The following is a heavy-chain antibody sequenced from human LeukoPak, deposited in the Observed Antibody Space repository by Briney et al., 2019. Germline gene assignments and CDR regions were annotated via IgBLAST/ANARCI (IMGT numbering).Heavy chain of an antibody. J-gene: IGHJ4*02. D-gene: IGHD6-13*01. CDR1: GGSISSYY. CDR3: ASIAEQFDY. V-gene: IGHV4-59*12. CDR2: IYYSGST. Sequence: SETLSLTCTVSGGSISSYYWSWIRQPPGKGLEWIGYIYYSGSTNYNPSLKSRVTISVDTSKNQFSLKLSSVTAADTAVYYCASIAEQFDYWGQGTLVTVSS.